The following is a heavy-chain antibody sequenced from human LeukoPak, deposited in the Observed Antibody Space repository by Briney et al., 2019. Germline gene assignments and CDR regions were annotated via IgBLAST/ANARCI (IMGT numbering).Heavy chain of an antibody. J-gene: IGHJ6*03. CDR3: ARGAAARRGYDYYYMDV. CDR2: INPNSSGT. D-gene: IGHD6-6*01. CDR1: GYTFTSYD. V-gene: IGHV1-2*02. Sequence: ASVKVSCRASGYTFTSYDINWVRQATGHGLEWVGWINPNSSGTNYAQKFQGRVTMTRDTSISTAYMELSRLRSDDTAVYYGARGAAARRGYDYYYMDVWGKGTTVTVSS.